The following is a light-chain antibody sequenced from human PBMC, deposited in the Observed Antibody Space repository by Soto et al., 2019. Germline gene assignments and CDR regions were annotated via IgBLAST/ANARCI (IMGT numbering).Light chain of an antibody. Sequence: SALTQPPSASGSPGQSVTISCTGTSSDVGGYNYVSWYQQHPGKAPKLMISEVTKRPSGVPDRFSGSKSGNTASLTVSGLQAEDEADYYCCSFAGSNILVFGGGTKLTVL. V-gene: IGLV2-8*01. J-gene: IGLJ2*01. CDR1: SSDVGGYNY. CDR3: CSFAGSNILV. CDR2: EVT.